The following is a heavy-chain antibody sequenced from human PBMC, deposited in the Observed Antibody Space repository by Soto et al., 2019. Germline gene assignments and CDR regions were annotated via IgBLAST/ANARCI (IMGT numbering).Heavy chain of an antibody. CDR3: ARRSGPPTVTTAHIDY. J-gene: IGHJ4*02. V-gene: IGHV4-34*01. Sequence: SETLSLTCAVYGGSFSGYYWSWIRQPPGKGLEWIGEINHSGSTNYNPSLKSRVTISVDTSKNQFSLKLSSVTAADTAVYYCARRSGPPTVTTAHIDYWGQGTLVTVSS. CDR1: GGSFSGYY. CDR2: INHSGST. D-gene: IGHD4-17*01.